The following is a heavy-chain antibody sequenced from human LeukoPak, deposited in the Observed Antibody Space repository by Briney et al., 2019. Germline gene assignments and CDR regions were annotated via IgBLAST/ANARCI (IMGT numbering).Heavy chain of an antibody. CDR2: IIPIFGTA. J-gene: IGHJ4*02. Sequence: ASVKVSCKASGGTFSSYAISWVRQAPGQGLEWMGGIIPIFGTANYAQKFQGRVTITTDESTSTAYMELSSLRSEDTAVYYCAKPWRVRGGYWGQGTLVTVSS. D-gene: IGHD3-10*01. CDR3: AKPWRVRGGY. V-gene: IGHV1-69*05. CDR1: GGTFSSYA.